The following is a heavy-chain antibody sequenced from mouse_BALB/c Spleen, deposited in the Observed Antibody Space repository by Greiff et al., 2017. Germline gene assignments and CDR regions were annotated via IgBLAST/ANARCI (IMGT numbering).Heavy chain of an antibody. CDR1: GFTFSDFY. CDR2: SRNKANDYTT. D-gene: IGHD2-3*01. J-gene: IGHJ4*01. Sequence: EVNVVDSGGGLVQPGGSLRLSCATSGFTFSDFYMEWVRQPPGKRLEWIAASRNKANDYTTEYSASVKGRFIVSRDTSQSILYLQMNALRAEDTAIDYCARDADGYYDAMDYWGQGTSVTVSS. CDR3: ARDADGYYDAMDY. V-gene: IGHV7-1*02.